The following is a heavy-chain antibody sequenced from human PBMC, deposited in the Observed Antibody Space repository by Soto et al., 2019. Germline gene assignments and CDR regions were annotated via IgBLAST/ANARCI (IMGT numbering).Heavy chain of an antibody. CDR3: AATLLPPDGFSIGRGVAGSLGC. V-gene: IGHV1-24*01. CDR2: FAPEDREI. Sequence: ASVKVSCKISGSTRSRLSVHWVRQSPGKGLEWVGGFAPEDREIIFAPKFLGSVTLTEDTSADRAYMELTSLTSEDTAVYFCAATLLPPDGFSIGRGVAGSLGCWGQGSRVTIAS. D-gene: IGHD3-16*01. CDR1: GSTRSRLS. J-gene: IGHJ4*02.